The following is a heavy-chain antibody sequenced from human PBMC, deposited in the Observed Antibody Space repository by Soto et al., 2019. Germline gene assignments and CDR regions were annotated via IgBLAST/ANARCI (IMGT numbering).Heavy chain of an antibody. J-gene: IGHJ5*02. CDR2: ISAYNGNT. V-gene: IGHV1-18*01. Sequence: QVQLVQSGAEVKKPGASVKVSCKASGYTFTSYGISWVRQAPGQGLEWMGWISAYNGNTIYAQKLQGRVTMTTDTSASTDSYERRSLRSHDTAVSYCARDSNVHPVGPAWSFEPWGQGTLVTVSS. CDR3: ARDSNVHPVGPAWSFEP. D-gene: IGHD2-2*01. CDR1: GYTFTSYG.